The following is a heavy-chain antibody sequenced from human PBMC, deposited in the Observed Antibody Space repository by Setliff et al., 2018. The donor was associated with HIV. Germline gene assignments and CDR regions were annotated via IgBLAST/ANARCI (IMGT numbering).Heavy chain of an antibody. V-gene: IGHV4-34*01. Sequence: SETLSLTCAVYGGSFSTYYWSWIRQPPGKGLEWIGEINQSGKTNYNPSLKSRLSISLDTSKNQFSLRLSSVTAADTAMYYCARHSRTAVPTIDYWGQGTLVTVSS. CDR3: ARHSRTAVPTIDY. D-gene: IGHD4-17*01. J-gene: IGHJ4*02. CDR1: GGSFSTYY. CDR2: INQSGKT.